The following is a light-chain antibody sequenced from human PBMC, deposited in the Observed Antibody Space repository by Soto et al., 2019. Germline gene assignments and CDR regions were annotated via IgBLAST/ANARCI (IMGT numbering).Light chain of an antibody. Sequence: QSALTQPPSASGSPGQSVTISCTGTSSDVGGYNFVSWYQQHPGKAPKLMIYEVSKRPSGVPDRFSGSKSGNTASLTVSGLQAEDEADNSCSSDAATNSIVVGSGTKVTVL. CDR2: EVS. V-gene: IGLV2-8*01. J-gene: IGLJ1*01. CDR3: SSDAATNSIV. CDR1: SSDVGGYNF.